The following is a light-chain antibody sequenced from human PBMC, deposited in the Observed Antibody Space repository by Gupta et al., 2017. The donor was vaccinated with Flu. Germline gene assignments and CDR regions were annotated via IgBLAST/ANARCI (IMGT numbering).Light chain of an antibody. CDR2: GAS. CDR1: QSVSSY. CDR3: QQRSNWPQVT. Sequence: RASQSVSSYLAWYQQKPGQAPRLLIYGASNRATGIPARFSGSGSGTDFTLTISSLEPEDFAVYYCQQRSNWPQVTFGQGTRLEIK. V-gene: IGKV3-11*01. J-gene: IGKJ5*01.